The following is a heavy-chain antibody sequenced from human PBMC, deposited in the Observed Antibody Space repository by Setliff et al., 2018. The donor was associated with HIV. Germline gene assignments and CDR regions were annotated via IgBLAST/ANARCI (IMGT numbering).Heavy chain of an antibody. CDR2: IYYSGIT. CDR1: GGSVGSGNYY. CDR3: ARDPPGYGDSNDY. D-gene: IGHD4-17*01. Sequence: SETLSLTCTVSGGSVGSGNYYWSWIRQSPGKGLEWIGYIYYSGITTYNPSLKSRVTISIDTSKNQFSLRLHSVTAADTAVYYCARDPPGYGDSNDYWGQGTLVTVSS. J-gene: IGHJ4*02. V-gene: IGHV4-61*01.